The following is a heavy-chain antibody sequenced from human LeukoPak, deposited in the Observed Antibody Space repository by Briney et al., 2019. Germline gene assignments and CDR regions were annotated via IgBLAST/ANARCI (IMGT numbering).Heavy chain of an antibody. CDR3: ARGVIAAGGNDCDY. CDR1: GDSISYFY. D-gene: IGHD6-13*01. V-gene: IGHV4-4*07. CDR2: ISSSGST. J-gene: IGHJ4*02. Sequence: SETLSLTCSVSGDSISYFYWSWIRQAAGKGLEWIGRISSSGSTDYNASLKSRVTMSVDTSKNQLSLKVISVSAADTAVYCARGVIAAGGNDCDYWGQGTLVTVSS.